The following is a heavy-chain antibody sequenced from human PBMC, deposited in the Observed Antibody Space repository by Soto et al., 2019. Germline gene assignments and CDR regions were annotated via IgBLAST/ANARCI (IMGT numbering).Heavy chain of an antibody. CDR2: IIPILGIA. CDR1: WGTLSSHT. Sequence: GCPLKGSCQASWGTLSSHTISRGRQGPGQGLEWMGRIIPILGIANYAQKFQGRVTITADKSTSTAYMELSSLRSEDTAVYYCARVPGYSGYDYFDYRGQGTLVTVSS. V-gene: IGHV1-69*02. J-gene: IGHJ4*02. D-gene: IGHD5-12*01. CDR3: ARVPGYSGYDYFDY.